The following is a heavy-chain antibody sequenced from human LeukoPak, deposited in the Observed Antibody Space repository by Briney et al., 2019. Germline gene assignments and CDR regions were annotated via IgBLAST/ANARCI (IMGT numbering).Heavy chain of an antibody. CDR1: GFTFSSYS. Sequence: GGSLRLSCAASGFTFSSYSMNWVRQAPGKGLEWVSAISGSGGSTYYADSVKGRFTISRDNSKNTLYLQMNSLRAEDTAVYYCAKDTWSVEPKYFDYWGQGTLVTVSS. CDR3: AKDTWSVEPKYFDY. J-gene: IGHJ4*02. D-gene: IGHD2-8*01. V-gene: IGHV3-23*01. CDR2: ISGSGGST.